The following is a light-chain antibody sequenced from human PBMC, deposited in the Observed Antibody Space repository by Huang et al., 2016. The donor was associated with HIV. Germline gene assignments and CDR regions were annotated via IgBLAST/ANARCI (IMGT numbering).Light chain of an antibody. Sequence: EIQMTQSPSSLSASVGDTVTITCRASQNIDIYLNWYQQRPGKAPKLLIYTASSLQTGVPPRFSGSGSGTDFTLTIDSLQPEDFATYYCLQSYSMFRTFGQGTKLDFK. CDR1: QNIDIY. J-gene: IGKJ2*01. CDR3: LQSYSMFRT. V-gene: IGKV1-39*01. CDR2: TAS.